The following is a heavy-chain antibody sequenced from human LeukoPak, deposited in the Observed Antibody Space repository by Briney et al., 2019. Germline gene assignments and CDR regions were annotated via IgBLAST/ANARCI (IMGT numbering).Heavy chain of an antibody. V-gene: IGHV4-59*01. Sequence: SETLSLTCTVSGGSIGTYYWSWIRQPPGKGLEWIGYIYYSGSTNYNPSLKSRVTISVDTSKNQFSLKLSSVTAADTAVYYCARDYCSSTSCYGDSRYFQHWGQGTLVTVSS. CDR3: ARDYCSSTSCYGDSRYFQH. J-gene: IGHJ1*01. CDR2: IYYSGST. D-gene: IGHD2-2*01. CDR1: GGSIGTYY.